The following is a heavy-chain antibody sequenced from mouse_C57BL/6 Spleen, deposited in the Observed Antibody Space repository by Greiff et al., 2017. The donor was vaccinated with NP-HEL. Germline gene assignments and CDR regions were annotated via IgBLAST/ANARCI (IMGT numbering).Heavy chain of an antibody. CDR3: ARQGQTAQAKDAMDY. V-gene: IGHV5-6*01. CDR2: ISSGGSYT. D-gene: IGHD3-2*02. J-gene: IGHJ4*01. CDR1: GFTFSSYG. Sequence: EVMLVESGGDLVKPGGSLKLSCAASGFTFSSYGMSWVRQTPDKRLEWVATISSGGSYTYYPDSVKGRFTISRDNAKNTLYLQMSSLKSEDTAMYYCARQGQTAQAKDAMDYWGQGTSVTVSS.